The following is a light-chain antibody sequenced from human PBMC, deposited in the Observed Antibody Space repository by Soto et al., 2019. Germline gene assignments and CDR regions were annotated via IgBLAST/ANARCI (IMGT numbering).Light chain of an antibody. CDR1: QSVSSY. Sequence: EILLTQSPSTLSLSPGERATLSCRASQSVSSYLAWYQQKPGQAPRLLIYDASNRATGIPARFSGSGSGTDCTLTISSLEPEDFEVYYCQQRSNWPRTFGQGTKVDIK. V-gene: IGKV3-11*01. J-gene: IGKJ1*01. CDR3: QQRSNWPRT. CDR2: DAS.